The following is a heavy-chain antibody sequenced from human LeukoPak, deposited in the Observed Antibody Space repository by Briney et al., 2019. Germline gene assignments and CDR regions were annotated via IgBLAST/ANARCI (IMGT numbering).Heavy chain of an antibody. J-gene: IGHJ4*02. V-gene: IGHV3-30*18. CDR3: AKGVRMTFYYDSSGCEFHY. D-gene: IGHD3-22*01. CDR2: ISYDGSNK. Sequence: GGSLRLSCAASGFTFSSYGMHWVRQAPGKGLEWVAVISYDGSNKYYADSVKGRFTISRDNSKNTLYLQMNSLRAEDTAVYYCAKGVRMTFYYDSSGCEFHYWGQGTLVTVSS. CDR1: GFTFSSYG.